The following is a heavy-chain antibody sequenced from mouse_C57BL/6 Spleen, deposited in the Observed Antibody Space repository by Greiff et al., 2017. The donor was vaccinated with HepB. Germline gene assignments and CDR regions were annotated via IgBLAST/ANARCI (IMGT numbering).Heavy chain of an antibody. CDR1: GYTFTEYT. Sequence: QVQLQQSGAELVKPGASVKLSCKASGYTFTEYTIHWVKQRSGQGLEWIGWFYPGSGSIKYNEKFKDKATLTADKSSSTVYMELSRLTSEDSAVYVCARHEGPAIYYGYDGYFDVWGTGTTVTVSS. CDR2: FYPGSGSI. D-gene: IGHD2-2*01. J-gene: IGHJ1*03. V-gene: IGHV1-62-2*01. CDR3: ARHEGPAIYYGYDGYFDV.